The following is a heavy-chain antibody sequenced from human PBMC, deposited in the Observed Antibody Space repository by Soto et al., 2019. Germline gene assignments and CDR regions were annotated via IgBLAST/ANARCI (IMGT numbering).Heavy chain of an antibody. CDR2: INAGNGNT. CDR3: ARAVAVTADFDY. Sequence: QVQLVQSGAEEKNPGASVKVSCKASGYTFTGYAMHWVRQAPGQRLEWMGWINAGNGNTKYSQKFQGRVTITRDTSVSTAYMELSSLRSQATAVYYCARAVAVTADFDYRGQATLVTVSS. CDR1: GYTFTGYA. D-gene: IGHD2-21*02. J-gene: IGHJ4*02. V-gene: IGHV1-3*05.